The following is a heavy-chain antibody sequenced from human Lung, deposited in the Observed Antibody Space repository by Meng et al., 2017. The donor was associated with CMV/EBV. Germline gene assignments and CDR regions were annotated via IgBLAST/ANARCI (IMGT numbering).Heavy chain of an antibody. J-gene: IGHJ5*02. D-gene: IGHD3-3*01. CDR2: VNAHSGDT. Sequence: VSCKASGYTFTGYYIHWVRQAPGQGLEWMGWVNAHSGDTNYAVQFQGRITMTRDTSITTAYMELSSLTSDDTAFYYCARVTDFWSTPWGQGTLVTVSS. CDR1: GYTFTGYY. V-gene: IGHV1-2*02. CDR3: ARVTDFWSTP.